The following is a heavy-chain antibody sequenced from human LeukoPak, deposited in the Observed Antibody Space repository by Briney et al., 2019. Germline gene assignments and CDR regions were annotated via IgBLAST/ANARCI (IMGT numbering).Heavy chain of an antibody. D-gene: IGHD3-10*01. CDR3: ARVLTMVRGLIKNNWFDP. CDR1: GGSVSSGNYY. CDR2: IYYSGST. Sequence: SETLSLTCSVSGGSVSSGNYYWSWIRQPPGKGLEWIGYIYYSGSTNYNPSLKSRVTISVDTSKNQFSLKLSSVTAADTAVYYCARVLTMVRGLIKNNWFDPWGQGTLVTVSS. J-gene: IGHJ5*02. V-gene: IGHV4-61*01.